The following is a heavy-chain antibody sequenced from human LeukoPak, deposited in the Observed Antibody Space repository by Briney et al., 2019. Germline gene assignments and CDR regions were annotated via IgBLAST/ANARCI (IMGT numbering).Heavy chain of an antibody. CDR2: INHSGST. Sequence: SETLSLTCAVYGGSFSGYYWSWIRQPPGKGLEWIGEINHSGSTNYNPPLKSRVPISVDTSKNQFSLKLRSVTAADTAVYYCARGRYYYDSSGYYPGYYMDVWGKGTTVTVSS. V-gene: IGHV4-34*01. J-gene: IGHJ6*03. D-gene: IGHD3-22*01. CDR1: GGSFSGYY. CDR3: ARGRYYYDSSGYYPGYYMDV.